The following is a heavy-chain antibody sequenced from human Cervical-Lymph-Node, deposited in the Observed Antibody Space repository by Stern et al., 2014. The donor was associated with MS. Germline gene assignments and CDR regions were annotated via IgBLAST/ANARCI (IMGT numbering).Heavy chain of an antibody. V-gene: IGHV3-74*02. CDR3: ATIFDY. CDR2: INEDGSGT. Sequence: EVQLEESGGGLVQPGGSLRLSCAVSGFTLSSNWMHWVRQVPGKGLVWVSRINEDGSGTSYADFVRGRFTISRDTAKNTVYLQMNSLRAEDTAIYYCATIFDYWGQGTLVTVSS. CDR1: GFTLSSNW. J-gene: IGHJ4*02.